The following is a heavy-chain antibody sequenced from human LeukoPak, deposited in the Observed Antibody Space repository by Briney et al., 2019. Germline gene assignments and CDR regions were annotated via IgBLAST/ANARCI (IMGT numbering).Heavy chain of an antibody. J-gene: IGHJ3*02. D-gene: IGHD2-15*01. CDR3: ARSCPPGGSCYSFNDAFDI. CDR2: IIPIFGTA. CDR1: GGTFSSYA. Sequence: SVKVSCKASGGTFSSYAISWVRQAPGQGLEWMGGIIPIFGTANYAQKFQGRVTITADESTSTAYMEPSSLRSEDTAVYYCARSCPPGGSCYSFNDAFDIWGQGTMVTVSS. V-gene: IGHV1-69*13.